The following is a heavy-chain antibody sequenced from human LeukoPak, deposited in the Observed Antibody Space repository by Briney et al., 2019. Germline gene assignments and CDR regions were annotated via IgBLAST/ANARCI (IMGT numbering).Heavy chain of an antibody. CDR1: GYTFTSYA. J-gene: IGHJ3*02. D-gene: IGHD5-24*01. Sequence: ASVKVSCKASGYTFTSYAMNWVRQAPGQGLEWMGWINPNSGGTNYAQKFQGRVTMTRDTSTSTVYMELSSLRSEDTAVYYCARVRDGYNDAYDIWGQGTMVTVHS. CDR3: ARVRDGYNDAYDI. V-gene: IGHV1-2*02. CDR2: INPNSGGT.